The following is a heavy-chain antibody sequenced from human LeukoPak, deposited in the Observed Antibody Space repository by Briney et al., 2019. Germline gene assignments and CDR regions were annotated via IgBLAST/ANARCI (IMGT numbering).Heavy chain of an antibody. CDR3: ARDATMVRRYYYYGMDV. V-gene: IGHV3-23*01. D-gene: IGHD3-10*01. J-gene: IGHJ6*02. CDR1: GFTFSSYG. Sequence: PGGSLRLSCAASGFTFSSYGMSWVRQAPGKGLEWVSAMSGGGGSTFYADSVKGRFTISRDNAKNSLYLQMNSLRAEDTAVYYCARDATMVRRYYYYGMDVWGQGTTVTVSS. CDR2: MSGGGGST.